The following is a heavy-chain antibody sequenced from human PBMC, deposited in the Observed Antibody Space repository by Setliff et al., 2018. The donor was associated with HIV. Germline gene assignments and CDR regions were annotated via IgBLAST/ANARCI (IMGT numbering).Heavy chain of an antibody. CDR1: GYTFNTYG. Sequence: ASVKVSCKASGYTFNTYGISWVRQAPGQGLEWMGWINPSGGSASYAQKFQGRVTMSRDTSTSTVYMELSSLRSEDTAVYYCARDYFDSSAYHYGFGAFDIWGQGTMVTVSS. CDR2: INPSGGSA. D-gene: IGHD3-22*01. V-gene: IGHV1-46*02. CDR3: ARDYFDSSAYHYGFGAFDI. J-gene: IGHJ3*02.